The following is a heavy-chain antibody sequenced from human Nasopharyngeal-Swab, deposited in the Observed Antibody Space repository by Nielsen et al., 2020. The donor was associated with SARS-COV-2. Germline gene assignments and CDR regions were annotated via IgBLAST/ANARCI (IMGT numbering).Heavy chain of an antibody. V-gene: IGHV4-59*12. J-gene: IGHJ3*02. CDR3: RGITGTPGAFDI. D-gene: IGHD1-20*01. Sequence: ESLKISCTVSGGSISSYYWSWIRQPPGKGLEWIGYIYYSGSTNYNPSLKSRVTISVDTSKNRFSLKLSSVTAADTAVYYCRGITGTPGAFDIWGQGTMVTVSS. CDR1: GGSISSYY. CDR2: IYYSGST.